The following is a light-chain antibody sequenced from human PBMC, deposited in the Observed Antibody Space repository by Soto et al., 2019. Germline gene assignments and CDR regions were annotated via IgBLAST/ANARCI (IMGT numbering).Light chain of an antibody. Sequence: DIQLTQSPSFLSASVGDRVTITCRASQGISSYLAWYQQKPGKAPKLLIYAASTLQSGVPSRFSGCGSGTEFTLTISSLQPEDFATYYCQQLNSYPRRFTFGPGTKVDIK. V-gene: IGKV1-9*01. CDR2: AAS. CDR3: QQLNSYPRRFT. J-gene: IGKJ3*01. CDR1: QGISSY.